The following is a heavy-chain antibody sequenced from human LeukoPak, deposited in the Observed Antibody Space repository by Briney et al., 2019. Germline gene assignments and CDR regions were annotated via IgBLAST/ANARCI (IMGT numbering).Heavy chain of an antibody. CDR3: ARDYGGNHNSGYWYFDL. D-gene: IGHD4-23*01. V-gene: IGHV4-4*07. CDR2: IYTSGST. CDR1: GGSISSYY. Sequence: SETLSLTCTVSGGSISSYYWSWIRQPAGKGLEWIGRIYTSGSTNYNPSLKSRVTMSVDTSKNQFSLKLSSVPAADTAVYYCARDYGGNHNSGYWYFDLWGRGTLVTVSS. J-gene: IGHJ2*01.